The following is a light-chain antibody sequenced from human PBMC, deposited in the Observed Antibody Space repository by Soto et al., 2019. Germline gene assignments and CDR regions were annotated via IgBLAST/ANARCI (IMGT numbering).Light chain of an antibody. CDR2: SES. J-gene: IGLJ1*01. CDR1: NIGSKS. CDR3: QVWDSSSVHYV. V-gene: IGLV3-21*04. Sequence: SYELTQPPSVSLAPGETARVTCGGNNIGSKSVHWYQQKPGQAPVPVIYSESDRPSGIPERFSASKSDNTATLTISKVEAGDEADYYCQVWDSSSVHYVFGAGTKVTVL.